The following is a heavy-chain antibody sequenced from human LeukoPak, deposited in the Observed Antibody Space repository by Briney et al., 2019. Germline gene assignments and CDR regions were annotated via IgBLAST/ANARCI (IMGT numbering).Heavy chain of an antibody. CDR2: ISSSSSYI. CDR3: ARGGLRSSDWYYY. D-gene: IGHD6-19*01. J-gene: IGHJ4*02. Sequence: GGSLRLSCAASGFTFSSYAMSWVRQAPGKGLEWVSSISSSSSYIYYADSVKGRFTISRDNAKNSLYLQMNSLRAEDTAVYYCARGGLRSSDWYYYWGQGTLVTVSS. CDR1: GFTFSSYA. V-gene: IGHV3-21*01.